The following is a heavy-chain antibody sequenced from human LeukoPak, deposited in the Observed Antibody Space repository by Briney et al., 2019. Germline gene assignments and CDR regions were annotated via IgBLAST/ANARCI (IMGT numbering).Heavy chain of an antibody. D-gene: IGHD6-19*01. CDR3: ALLAVASDFDY. J-gene: IGHJ4*02. CDR1: GFPFSIYE. V-gene: IGHV3-48*03. CDR2: IGSSGTTI. Sequence: GGSLRLSCAVSGFPFSIYEMNWVRQAPGKGLEWVSNIGSSGTTIYYADSVEGRFSISRDNAKSSLYLQMNSLRVEDTAVYYCALLAVASDFDYWGQGALVTVSS.